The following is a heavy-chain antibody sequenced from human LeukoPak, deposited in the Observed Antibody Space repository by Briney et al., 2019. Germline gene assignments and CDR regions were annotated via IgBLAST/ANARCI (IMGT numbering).Heavy chain of an antibody. CDR3: ARDVRLGELSEDRGGMDV. Sequence: GGSLRLSCAASGFTFSSYAMHWVRQAPGKGLEWVGVISYDGSNKYYADSVKGRFTISRDNSKNTLYLQMNSLRAEDTAVYSCARDVRLGELSEDRGGMDVWGKGTTVTVSS. D-gene: IGHD3-16*02. CDR2: ISYDGSNK. J-gene: IGHJ6*04. V-gene: IGHV3-30*04. CDR1: GFTFSSYA.